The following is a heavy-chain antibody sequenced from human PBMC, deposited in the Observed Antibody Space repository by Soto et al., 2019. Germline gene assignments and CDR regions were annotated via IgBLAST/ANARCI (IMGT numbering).Heavy chain of an antibody. J-gene: IGHJ6*02. V-gene: IGHV4-39*01. CDR1: GGSISSSSYY. CDR3: AMTMVRGVIIPQDYYYYGMDV. D-gene: IGHD3-10*01. CDR2: IYYSGST. Sequence: SETLSLTCTVSGGSISSSSYYWGWIRQPPGKGLEWIGSIYYSGSTYYNPSLKSRFTISVDTSKNQFSLKLSPVTAADTAVYYCAMTMVRGVIIPQDYYYYGMDVWGQGTTVTVSS.